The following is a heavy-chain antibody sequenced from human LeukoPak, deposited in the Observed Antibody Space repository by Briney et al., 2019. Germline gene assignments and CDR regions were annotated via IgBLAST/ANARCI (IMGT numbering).Heavy chain of an antibody. Sequence: SETLSLTCTVSGSSISSSSYYWGWIRQPPGKGLEWIGSIYYSGSTYYNPSLKSRVTISVDTSKNQFSLKLSSVTAADTAAYYCARRRGSGSTQVFDYWGQGTLVTVSS. D-gene: IGHD6-19*01. CDR2: IYYSGST. V-gene: IGHV4-39*01. CDR3: ARRRGSGSTQVFDY. CDR1: GSSISSSSYY. J-gene: IGHJ4*02.